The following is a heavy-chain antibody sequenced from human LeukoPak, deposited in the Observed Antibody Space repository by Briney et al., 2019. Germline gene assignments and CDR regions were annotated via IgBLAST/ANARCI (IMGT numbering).Heavy chain of an antibody. CDR1: GFTFSDYY. V-gene: IGHV3-11*01. CDR3: ARVRLATTAFDY. Sequence: GGSLRLSCAASGFTFSDYYMSWIRQAPGKGLEWVSYTSSSGSTIYYAGSVQGRFTISRDDAKNSLYLQMNSLRAEDTAVYYCARVRLATTAFDYWGQGTLVTVSS. J-gene: IGHJ4*02. CDR2: TSSSGSTI. D-gene: IGHD5-24*01.